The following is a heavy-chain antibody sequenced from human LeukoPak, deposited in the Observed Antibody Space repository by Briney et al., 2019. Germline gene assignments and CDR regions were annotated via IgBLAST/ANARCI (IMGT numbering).Heavy chain of an antibody. V-gene: IGHV4-39*01. CDR2: IYYSGST. Sequence: SETLSLTCTVSGGSISSSSYYWGWIRQPPGKGLEWIGSIYYSGSTYYNPSLKSRVTISVDTSKNQFSLKLSSVTAADTAVYYCARPNSGYYEYFQHWGQGTLVTVSS. J-gene: IGHJ1*01. CDR3: ARPNSGYYEYFQH. D-gene: IGHD3-22*01. CDR1: GGSISSSSYY.